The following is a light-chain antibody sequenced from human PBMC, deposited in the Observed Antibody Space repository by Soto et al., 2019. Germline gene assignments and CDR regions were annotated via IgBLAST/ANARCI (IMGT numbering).Light chain of an antibody. CDR2: GAS. J-gene: IGKJ1*01. V-gene: IGKV3-20*01. CDR1: QSVSSSY. CDR3: QQYGSSRWT. Sequence: EIVLTQSPGTLSLSPGERATLSCRASQSVSSSYLAWYQQKPGQAPRLLIYGASSRATGIPARFSGSGSGTDAALTISIREHEDLAVYYSQQYGSSRWTFGQGTKVEIK.